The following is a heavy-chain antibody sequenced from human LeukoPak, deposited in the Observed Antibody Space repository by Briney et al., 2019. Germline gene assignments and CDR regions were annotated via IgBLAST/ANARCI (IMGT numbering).Heavy chain of an antibody. Sequence: GGSLRLSCAASGFNFENYAMHWVRQAPGKGLEWVSGISWNSGRIGYADSVKGRFTISRDNAKNSLFLQMNSLRAEDTALYYCARDTVGVTDYWGQGTLVTVSS. D-gene: IGHD1-26*01. CDR3: ARDTVGVTDY. CDR2: ISWNSGRI. V-gene: IGHV3-9*01. J-gene: IGHJ4*02. CDR1: GFNFENYA.